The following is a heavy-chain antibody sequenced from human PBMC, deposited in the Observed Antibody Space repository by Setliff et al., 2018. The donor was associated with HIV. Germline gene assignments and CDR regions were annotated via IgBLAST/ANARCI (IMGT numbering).Heavy chain of an antibody. CDR3: TRGPARRYPGSTVYGL. CDR2: INDSGDT. Sequence: KASETLSLTCTIYGGSFSGYCWTWIRQSPEKGLEWIGEINDSGDTKYNPSLMSRLSMSVEKSKNEFSLKVTSLTAADTAVYFCTRGPARRYPGSTVYGLWGQGTQVTVSS. J-gene: IGHJ1*01. CDR1: GGSFSGYC. V-gene: IGHV4-34*01. D-gene: IGHD1-26*01.